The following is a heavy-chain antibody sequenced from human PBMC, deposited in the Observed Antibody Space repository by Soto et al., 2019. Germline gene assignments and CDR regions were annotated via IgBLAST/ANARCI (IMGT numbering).Heavy chain of an antibody. CDR3: ASSPSVVINSPSPDY. CDR1: GGSFSGYY. Sequence: QVQLQQWGAGLLKPSETLSLTCAVYGGSFSGYYWSWIRQPPGKGLEWIGEINHSGSTNYNPSLKSRVTISVDTSKNQCSLKLSSVTAADTAVYYCASSPSVVINSPSPDYWGQGTLVTVSS. J-gene: IGHJ4*02. D-gene: IGHD3-22*01. CDR2: INHSGST. V-gene: IGHV4-34*01.